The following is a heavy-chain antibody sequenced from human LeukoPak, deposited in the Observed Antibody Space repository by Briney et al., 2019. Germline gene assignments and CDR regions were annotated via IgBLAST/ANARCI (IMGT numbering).Heavy chain of an antibody. J-gene: IGHJ5*02. CDR2: IYNTGSA. Sequence: SETLSLTCNVSGASISSHYWNWIRQPAGKELEWIGRIYNTGSANYNPSLKSRVTMSLDTSRNQISLKLTSVTAADTAVYYCARDVFFRAHNWFDPWGQGTLVTVSS. D-gene: IGHD2/OR15-2a*01. CDR1: GASISSHY. V-gene: IGHV4-4*07. CDR3: ARDVFFRAHNWFDP.